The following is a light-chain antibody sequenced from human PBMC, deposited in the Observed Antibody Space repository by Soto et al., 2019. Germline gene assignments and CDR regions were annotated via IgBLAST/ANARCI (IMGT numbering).Light chain of an antibody. CDR1: QSVSSN. Sequence: EIVMTQSPATLSVSPGERATLSCRASQSVSSNLAWYQQKPGKAPRLLIYGASTSATGIPARFSGSGSGTVFTLTISSLQSEDFAVYYCQHYHNWPRTFGQGTKVEIK. CDR2: GAS. CDR3: QHYHNWPRT. J-gene: IGKJ1*01. V-gene: IGKV3-15*01.